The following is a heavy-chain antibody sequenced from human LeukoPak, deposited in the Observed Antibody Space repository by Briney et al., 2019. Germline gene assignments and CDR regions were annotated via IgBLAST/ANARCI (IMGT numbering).Heavy chain of an antibody. Sequence: SETLSLTCAVYGGSFSGYYWSWIRQPPGKGLEWIGEINHSGSTNYNPSLKSRVTISVDTSKNQFSLKLSSVTAADMAVYYCARPLYWYFDLWGRGTLVTVSS. J-gene: IGHJ2*01. CDR3: ARPLYWYFDL. V-gene: IGHV4-34*01. CDR1: GGSFSGYY. CDR2: INHSGST.